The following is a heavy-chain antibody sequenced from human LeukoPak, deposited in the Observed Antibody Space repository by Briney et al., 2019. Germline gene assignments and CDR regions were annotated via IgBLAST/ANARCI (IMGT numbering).Heavy chain of an antibody. CDR3: AKRFSYIDY. CDR1: GFTFTSCA. V-gene: IGHV3-23*01. D-gene: IGHD3-16*01. Sequence: GGSLTLSCAASGFTFTSCAMSWVRLAPGKGLEWVSSVTDNGGATYYADSIKGRFTISRDNSKNMVYLQMDNLRDEDTAIYYCAKRFSYIDYWGQGAPVTVSS. CDR2: VTDNGGAT. J-gene: IGHJ4*02.